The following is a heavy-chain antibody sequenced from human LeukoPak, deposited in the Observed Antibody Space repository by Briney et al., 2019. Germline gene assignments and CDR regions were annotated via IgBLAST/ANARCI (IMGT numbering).Heavy chain of an antibody. CDR1: GFTFSSYA. J-gene: IGHJ4*02. V-gene: IGHV3-30-3*01. CDR2: ISYDGSNK. Sequence: GGSLRLSCAASGFTFSSYAMHWVRQAPGKGLEWVAVISYDGSNKYYADSVKGRFTISRDNSKNTLYLQMNSLRAEDTAVYYCARTYDSSGYPYYFDYWGQGTLVTVSS. D-gene: IGHD3-22*01. CDR3: ARTYDSSGYPYYFDY.